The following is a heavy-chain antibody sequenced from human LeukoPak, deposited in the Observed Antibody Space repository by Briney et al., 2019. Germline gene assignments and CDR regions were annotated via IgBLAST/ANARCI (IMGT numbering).Heavy chain of an antibody. V-gene: IGHV3-21*01. CDR1: GFTFSSYS. D-gene: IGHD6-19*01. Sequence: GGSLRLSCAASGFTFSSYSMNWVRQAPGKGLEWVSSISSRSSYIYYADSVKGRFTISRDNAKNSLYLQMNSLRAEDTAVYYCAREMDSSGWIGNFDYWGQGTLVTVSS. CDR2: ISSRSSYI. CDR3: AREMDSSGWIGNFDY. J-gene: IGHJ4*02.